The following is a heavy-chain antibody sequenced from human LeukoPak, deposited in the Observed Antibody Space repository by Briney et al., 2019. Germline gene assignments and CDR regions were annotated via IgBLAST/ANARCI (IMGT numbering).Heavy chain of an antibody. CDR3: ARDNKGPEVLWFGEVASGMDV. J-gene: IGHJ6*02. CDR1: GFTFSSYA. CDR2: ISVSVGST. D-gene: IGHD3-10*01. V-gene: IGHV3-23*01. Sequence: PGGSLRLSCAASGFTFSSYAMSWVRKAPGKGLDWFSPISVSVGSTYYADSVKGRFTISRDNSKNTLYLQMNSLRAEDTAVYYCARDNKGPEVLWFGEVASGMDVWGQGTTVTVSS.